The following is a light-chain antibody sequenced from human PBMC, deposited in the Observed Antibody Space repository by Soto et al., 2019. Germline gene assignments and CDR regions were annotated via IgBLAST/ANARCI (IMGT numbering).Light chain of an antibody. CDR3: PQRSNWPPDIT. CDR2: DAS. V-gene: IGKV3-11*01. J-gene: IGKJ5*01. CDR1: QSVSSY. Sequence: EIVLTQSPATLSLSPGERATLSCRASQSVSSYLAWYQQKPGQAPRLLIYDASNMATGIPARFSGSGSGTDFTLTIISLEPEDFAVYNCPQRSNWPPDITFGQGTRLEIK.